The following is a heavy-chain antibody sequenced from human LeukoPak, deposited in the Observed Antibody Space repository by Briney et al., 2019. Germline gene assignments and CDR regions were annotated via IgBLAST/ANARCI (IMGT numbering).Heavy chain of an antibody. J-gene: IGHJ6*02. Sequence: ASETLSLTCTVSGGSISSYYWSWIRQPPGKGLEWIGYIYYSGSTNYNPSLKSRVTISVDTSMSQFSLKLSSVTAADTAVYYCASACSSTSCHRGYGMDVWGQGTTVTVSS. CDR3: ASACSSTSCHRGYGMDV. CDR1: GGSISSYY. V-gene: IGHV4-59*08. CDR2: IYYSGST. D-gene: IGHD2-2*02.